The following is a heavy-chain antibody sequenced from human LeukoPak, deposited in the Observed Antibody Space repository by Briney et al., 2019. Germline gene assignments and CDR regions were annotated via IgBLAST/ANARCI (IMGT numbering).Heavy chain of an antibody. CDR3: ARARSYYDSSGYGDY. CDR1: GFTFSSYE. V-gene: IGHV3-48*03. CDR2: ISSSGSTI. Sequence: GGSLRLSCAASGFTFSSYEMNWVRQAPGKGLEWVSYISSSGSTIYYADSVKGRFTISRDNAKNSLYLQMNSLRDEDTAVYYCARARSYYDSSGYGDYWGQGTLVTVSS. J-gene: IGHJ4*02. D-gene: IGHD3-22*01.